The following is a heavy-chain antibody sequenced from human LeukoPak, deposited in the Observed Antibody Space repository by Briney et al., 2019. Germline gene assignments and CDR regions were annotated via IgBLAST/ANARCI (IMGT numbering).Heavy chain of an antibody. CDR3: AKDRAITMVRGVIADFDY. J-gene: IGHJ4*02. CDR2: ISGSGGST. CDR1: GFTFSSYS. D-gene: IGHD3-10*01. V-gene: IGHV3-23*01. Sequence: PGGSLRLSCAASGFTFSSYSMNWVRQAPGKGLEWVSVISGSGGSTYYADSVKGRFTISRDNSKNTLYLQMNSLRAEDTAVYYCAKDRAITMVRGVIADFDYWGQGTLVTVSS.